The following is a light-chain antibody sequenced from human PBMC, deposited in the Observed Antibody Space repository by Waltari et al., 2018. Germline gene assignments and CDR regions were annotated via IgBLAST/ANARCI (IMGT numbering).Light chain of an antibody. Sequence: EIVLTQSPGTLSLSLGERATISCRASQSASRALDWYQQKPGQAPRLLIYDSSTRATGIPDRFSGSGSGTDFSLTISRLEPDDFAVYYCQHYVRLPATFGQGTTVEI. CDR1: QSASRA. CDR2: DSS. J-gene: IGKJ1*01. V-gene: IGKV3-20*01. CDR3: QHYVRLPAT.